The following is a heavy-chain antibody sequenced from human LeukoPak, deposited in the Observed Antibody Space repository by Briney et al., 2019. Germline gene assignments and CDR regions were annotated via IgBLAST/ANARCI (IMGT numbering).Heavy chain of an antibody. J-gene: IGHJ4*02. V-gene: IGHV4-59*01. D-gene: IGHD5-18*01. CDR2: VYYTGST. CDR3: ARGGYTYGFDY. Sequence: SETLSLTCTVSGGSISPYYWSWIRQPPGKGLEWIGYVYYTGSTDSNPSLKSRVTISLDTSRTQFSLRLSSVTAEDTAFYYCARGGYTYGFDYWGQGTLVTVSS. CDR1: GGSISPYY.